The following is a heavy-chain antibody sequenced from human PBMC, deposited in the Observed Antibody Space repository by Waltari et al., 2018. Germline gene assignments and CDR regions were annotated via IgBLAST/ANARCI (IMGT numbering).Heavy chain of an antibody. CDR2: INHRGST. V-gene: IGHV4-34*01. Sequence: QVQLQQWGAGLLKPSETLSLTCAVYGGSFSGYYWSWIRQPPGKGLGWIGEINHRGSTNYNPSLKSRVTISVDTSKNQFSLRLSSVTAADTAVYYCARGPRGSYPRLGYWGQGTLVTVSS. CDR1: GGSFSGYY. J-gene: IGHJ4*02. CDR3: ARGPRGSYPRLGY. D-gene: IGHD1-26*01.